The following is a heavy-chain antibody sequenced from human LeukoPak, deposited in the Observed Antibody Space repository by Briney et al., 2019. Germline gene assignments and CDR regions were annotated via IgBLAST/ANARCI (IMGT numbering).Heavy chain of an antibody. CDR2: IKQDGSEK. J-gene: IGHJ4*02. Sequence: GGSLRLSCAASGFTFSNYWMSWVRQAPGKGLEWVANIKQDGSEKYYVDSVKGRFTISRDKAKNSLYLQMNSLRAEDTAVYYCARDRMLSDYWGQGTLVTVSS. D-gene: IGHD3-10*02. V-gene: IGHV3-7*01. CDR3: ARDRMLSDY. CDR1: GFTFSNYW.